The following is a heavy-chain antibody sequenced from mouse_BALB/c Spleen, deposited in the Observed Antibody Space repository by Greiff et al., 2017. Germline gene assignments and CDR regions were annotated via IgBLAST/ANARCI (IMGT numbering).Heavy chain of an antibody. D-gene: IGHD2-1*01. CDR2: IDPANGNT. V-gene: IGHV14-3*02. J-gene: IGHJ2*01. CDR1: GFNIKDTY. Sequence: VHVKQSGAELVKPGASVKLSCTASGFNIKDTYMHWVKQRPEQGLEWIGRIDPANGNTKYDPKFQGKATITADTSSNTAYLQLSSLTSEDTAVYYCALGGFYGNGYWGQGTTLTVSS. CDR3: ALGGFYGNGY.